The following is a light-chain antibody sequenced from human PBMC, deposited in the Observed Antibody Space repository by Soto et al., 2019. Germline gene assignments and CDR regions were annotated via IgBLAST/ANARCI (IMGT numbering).Light chain of an antibody. CDR1: RSNIGAGYD. J-gene: IGLJ2*01. Sequence: QTVVTQPPSVSGAPGQRVTISCTGSRSNIGAGYDVHWYQQFPGTTPKLLIYGTSNRPSGVPDRFSGSKSGTSASLAITGLQAEDEADYYCQSYDSSLSGSLFGGGTKVTVL. CDR2: GTS. V-gene: IGLV1-40*01. CDR3: QSYDSSLSGSL.